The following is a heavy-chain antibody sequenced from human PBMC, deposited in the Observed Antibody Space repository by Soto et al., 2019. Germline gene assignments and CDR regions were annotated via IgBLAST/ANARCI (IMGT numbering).Heavy chain of an antibody. V-gene: IGHV3-30*18. J-gene: IGHJ3*02. CDR2: ISYDGSNK. Sequence: PGGSLRLSCAASGFTFSSYGMHWVRQAPGKGLEWVAVISYDGSNKYYADSVKGRFTISRDNSKNTLYLQMNSLRAEDTAVYYCAKGGIAVAIGDAFDIWGQGTMVTVSS. CDR1: GFTFSSYG. D-gene: IGHD6-19*01. CDR3: AKGGIAVAIGDAFDI.